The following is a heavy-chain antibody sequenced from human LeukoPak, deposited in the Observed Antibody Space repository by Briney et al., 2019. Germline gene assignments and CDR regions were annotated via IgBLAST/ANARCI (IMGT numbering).Heavy chain of an antibody. Sequence: PGGSLRLSCAASGFTFSSYSLNWVRQAPGKGLEWVSAISGSGGSTYYADSVKGRFTISRDNSKNTLYLQMNSLRAEDTAVYYCANSPQPWFGDVTPDYWGQGTLVTVAS. CDR2: ISGSGGST. CDR1: GFTFSSYS. V-gene: IGHV3-23*01. D-gene: IGHD3-10*01. CDR3: ANSPQPWFGDVTPDY. J-gene: IGHJ4*02.